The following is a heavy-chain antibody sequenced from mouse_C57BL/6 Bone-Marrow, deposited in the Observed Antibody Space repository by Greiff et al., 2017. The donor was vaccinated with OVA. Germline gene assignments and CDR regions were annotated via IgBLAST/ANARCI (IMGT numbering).Heavy chain of an antibody. V-gene: IGHV5-4*01. CDR1: GFTFSGYA. J-gene: IGHJ2*01. D-gene: IGHD1-1*01. Sequence: EVQGVESGGDLVKPGGSLKLSCAASGFTFSGYAMSWVRQTPEKRLEWVATISDGGSYTYHPDNVKGRFTISRDNAKNNLYLRISHLKSEDTAMYYCARGSITGPHYWGQGTTLTVSS. CDR2: ISDGGSYT. CDR3: ARGSITGPHY.